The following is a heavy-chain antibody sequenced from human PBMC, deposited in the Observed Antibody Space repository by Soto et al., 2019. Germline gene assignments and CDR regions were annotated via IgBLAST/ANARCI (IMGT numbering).Heavy chain of an antibody. Sequence: ESLKISCKGSGYSFTSYWIGWVRQMPGKGLEWMGIIYPGDSDTRYSPSFQGQVTISADKSISTAYLQWSSLKASDTAMYYCARHKHGYCSSTSGRPYYYYYGMDGWGRGSTVTVSS. V-gene: IGHV5-51*01. D-gene: IGHD2-2*03. CDR3: ARHKHGYCSSTSGRPYYYYYGMDG. CDR2: IYPGDSDT. J-gene: IGHJ6*02. CDR1: GYSFTSYW.